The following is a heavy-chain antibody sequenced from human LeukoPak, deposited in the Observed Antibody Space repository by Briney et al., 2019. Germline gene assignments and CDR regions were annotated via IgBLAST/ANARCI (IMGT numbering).Heavy chain of an antibody. J-gene: IGHJ4*02. CDR2: LSASGGST. D-gene: IGHD2-2*01. CDR3: ALDLILVLSAAYDY. Sequence: GGSLRLSCGVSGFTFSDYSMNWVRQAPGRGLEWVSTLSASGGSTYYADSVKGRFTISRDNSKNTLYLQMSSLRAEDTAVYFCALDLILVLSAAYDYWGQGTLVTVSS. CDR1: GFTFSDYS. V-gene: IGHV3-23*01.